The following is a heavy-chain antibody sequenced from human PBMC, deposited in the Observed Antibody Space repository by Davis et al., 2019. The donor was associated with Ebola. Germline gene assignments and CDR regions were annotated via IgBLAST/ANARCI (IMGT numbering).Heavy chain of an antibody. Sequence: ASVKVSCKASGYTFTGYYMHWVRQAPGQGLEWMGWINPNSGGTNYAQKFQGTVTMTRDTSISTAYMELSRLRSDDTAVYYCAREDAGGVYTLVDWGQGTLVTVSS. CDR1: GYTFTGYY. J-gene: IGHJ4*02. CDR3: AREDAGGVYTLVD. V-gene: IGHV1-2*02. D-gene: IGHD2-8*02. CDR2: INPNSGGT.